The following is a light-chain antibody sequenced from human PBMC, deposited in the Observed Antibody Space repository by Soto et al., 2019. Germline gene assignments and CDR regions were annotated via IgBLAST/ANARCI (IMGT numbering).Light chain of an antibody. Sequence: DIQMTQSPSSLPASIGDRVTITCRASQTINNYLNWYQQGSGKAPTLLISGASSLQTGVPSRFISSGSGTEFTRKIRSLQHEDLETYCCRQTYISPRTFGPGAKVDF. CDR1: QTINNY. J-gene: IGKJ3*01. CDR2: GAS. CDR3: RQTYISPRT. V-gene: IGKV1-39*01.